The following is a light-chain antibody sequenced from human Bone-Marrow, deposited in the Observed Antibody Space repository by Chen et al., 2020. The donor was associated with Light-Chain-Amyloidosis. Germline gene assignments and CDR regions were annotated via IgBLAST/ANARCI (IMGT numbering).Light chain of an antibody. Sequence: SYELTQPPLVSVSPGQTARITCSGDDLPTKYAYWYQQKPGQAPVLVIHRDTERPSGISGRFSGSSSGTTATLTISGVQAEDEADYHCQSADSSGTYEVIFGGGTKLTVL. CDR3: QSADSSGTYEVI. CDR2: RDT. CDR1: DLPTKY. J-gene: IGLJ2*01. V-gene: IGLV3-25*03.